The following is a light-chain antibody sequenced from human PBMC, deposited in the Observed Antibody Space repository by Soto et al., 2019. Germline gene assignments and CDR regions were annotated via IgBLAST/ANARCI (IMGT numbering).Light chain of an antibody. CDR3: QESTDTPYT. CDR1: QRTSSY. V-gene: IGKV1-39*01. CDR2: AAS. Sequence: DIQMTQPPSSLSASVGDRVTITCRARQRTSSYLNWYQQKPGKAPKLLIYAASSIQSGVPSRFTGSGSGTEFTLTISSLQPEDFATYYCQESTDTPYTFGQGTKLETK. J-gene: IGKJ2*01.